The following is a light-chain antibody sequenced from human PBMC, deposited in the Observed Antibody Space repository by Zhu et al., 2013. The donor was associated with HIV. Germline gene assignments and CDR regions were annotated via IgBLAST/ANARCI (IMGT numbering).Light chain of an antibody. V-gene: IGKV4-1*01. CDR1: QTILYDSNNKSY. J-gene: IGKJ5*01. CDR2: WAS. CDR3: QQYFSPPIT. Sequence: DIVMTQSPDSLAVSLGERASINCKSSQTILYDSNNKSYLAWFQQNPGHPPKLLIYWASTREYGVPDRFTASGSGTEFTLSISSLQPEDVAVYYCQQYFSPPITFGQGTRLEIK.